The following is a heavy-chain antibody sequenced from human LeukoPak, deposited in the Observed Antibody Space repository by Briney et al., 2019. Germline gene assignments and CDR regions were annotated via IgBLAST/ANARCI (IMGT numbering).Heavy chain of an antibody. CDR1: GFTFSNAW. D-gene: IGHD3-22*01. V-gene: IGHV3-15*01. J-gene: IGHJ4*02. CDR3: TTDPYYYDSSGYFTIFDY. CDR2: IKSKTDGGTT. Sequence: GGSLRLSCAASGFTFSNAWMSWVRQAPGKGLEWVGRIKSKTDGGTTDYAAPVKGRSTISRDDSKNTLYLQMNSLKTEDTAVYYCTTDPYYYDSSGYFTIFDYWGQGTLVTVSS.